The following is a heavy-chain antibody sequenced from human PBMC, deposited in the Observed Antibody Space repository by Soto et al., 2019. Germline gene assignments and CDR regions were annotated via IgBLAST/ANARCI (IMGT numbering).Heavy chain of an antibody. J-gene: IGHJ4*02. V-gene: IGHV1-2*04. D-gene: IGHD3-22*01. Sequence: GASVKVSCKTSGYIFTNYYIHWVRQAPGQGLEWMGWINTNSGATNYAKKFQDWVTMTRDTSISTAYMEVNRLRSDDTAIYYCARPSGYYPYYFDDWGQGSLVTVSS. CDR2: INTNSGAT. CDR1: GYIFTNYY. CDR3: ARPSGYYPYYFDD.